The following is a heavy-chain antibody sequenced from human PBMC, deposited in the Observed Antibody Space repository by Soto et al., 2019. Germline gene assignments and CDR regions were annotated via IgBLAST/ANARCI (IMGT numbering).Heavy chain of an antibody. Sequence: MSWIRQAPGKGLEWVSNIRTSGSTINYADSVKGRFTISRDNAKNSLYLQMNSLRAEDTAVYYCARVSPPLDYWGQETLVTVSS. J-gene: IGHJ4*02. CDR2: IRTSGSTI. V-gene: IGHV3-11*01. CDR3: ARVSPPLDY.